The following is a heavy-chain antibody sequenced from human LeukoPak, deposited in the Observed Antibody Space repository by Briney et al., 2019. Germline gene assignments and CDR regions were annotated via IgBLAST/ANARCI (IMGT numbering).Heavy chain of an antibody. CDR2: IKQDGSEK. V-gene: IGHV3-7*05. J-gene: IGHJ5*02. D-gene: IGHD5-18*01. CDR3: ASTANNWFDP. Sequence: GGSLRLSRAASEFPFSSIWMSWVSQVPGKGLEWVASIKQDGSEKYYVASLKGRFIISRDNAQNSLYLQMNSLRVEDTAVYYCASTANNWFDPWGQGTLVTVSS. CDR1: EFPFSSIW.